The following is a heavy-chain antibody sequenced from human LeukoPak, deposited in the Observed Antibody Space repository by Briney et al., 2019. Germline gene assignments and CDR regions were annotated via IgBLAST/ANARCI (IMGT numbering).Heavy chain of an antibody. CDR2: ISYNGSS. Sequence: SETLSLTCTVSGGSISSYYWTWIRQPQAKGLEWIWYISYNGSSNYNPSLKSRVTISVDTSKHQFSPQLSSVPDAATAVYYCARDHRYCSGSSFYPDALDIWGRGTVVTVSS. CDR3: ARDHRYCSGSSFYPDALDI. V-gene: IGHV4-59*01. D-gene: IGHD2-15*01. CDR1: GGSISSYY. J-gene: IGHJ3*02.